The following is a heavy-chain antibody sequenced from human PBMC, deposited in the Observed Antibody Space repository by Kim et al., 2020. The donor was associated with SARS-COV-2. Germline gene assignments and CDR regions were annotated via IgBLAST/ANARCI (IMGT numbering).Heavy chain of an antibody. V-gene: IGHV3-11*04. D-gene: IGHD6-19*01. Sequence: ADSVKGRLTRHRDNAKNSLDLQMNRLRAGDTAVYYCARAYSSGWAYFDYWGQGTLVTVSS. J-gene: IGHJ4*02. CDR3: ARAYSSGWAYFDY.